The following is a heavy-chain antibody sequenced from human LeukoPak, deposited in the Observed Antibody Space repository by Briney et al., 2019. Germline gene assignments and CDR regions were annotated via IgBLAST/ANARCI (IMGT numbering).Heavy chain of an antibody. CDR3: ARTTMVRGTYYMDV. CDR1: GYSISSGYY. D-gene: IGHD3-10*01. CDR2: IYHNGNT. V-gene: IGHV4-38-2*01. Sequence: SETLSLTCAVSGYSISSGYYWGWIRQPPRKGLEWIGSIYHNGNTYYNPSLKSRVTISVDTSKNEFSLKLSSVTAADTAVYYCARTTMVRGTYYMDVWGKGTTVTISS. J-gene: IGHJ6*03.